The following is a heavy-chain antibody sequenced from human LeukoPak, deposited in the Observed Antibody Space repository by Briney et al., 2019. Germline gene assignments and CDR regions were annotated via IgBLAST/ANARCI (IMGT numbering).Heavy chain of an antibody. CDR1: GGTFSSYA. Sequence: GASVKVSCKASGGTFSSYAISWVRQAPGQGLEWMGWISAYNGNTNYAQKVQGRVTMTTDTSTSTAYMDLRSLRSDDTAVYYCAREPLSYYGSGSYPFDYWGQGTLVTVSS. J-gene: IGHJ4*02. CDR3: AREPLSYYGSGSYPFDY. CDR2: ISAYNGNT. V-gene: IGHV1-18*01. D-gene: IGHD3-10*01.